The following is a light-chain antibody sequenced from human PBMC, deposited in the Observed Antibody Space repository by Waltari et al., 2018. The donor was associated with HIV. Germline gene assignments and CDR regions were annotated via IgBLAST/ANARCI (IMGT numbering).Light chain of an antibody. CDR1: SSDVGDSTY. J-gene: IGLJ1*01. V-gene: IGLV2-11*01. CDR3: CSYAGNYSYV. Sequence: QSALTQPRSVSGSPGQSVTISCTGTSSDVGDSTYVSWYRQHPGKVPKLMIYDFSKRPSGVPDRFSGSRAGNTASLTISGLQAEDEADYFCCSYAGNYSYVFGSASRVTVL. CDR2: DFS.